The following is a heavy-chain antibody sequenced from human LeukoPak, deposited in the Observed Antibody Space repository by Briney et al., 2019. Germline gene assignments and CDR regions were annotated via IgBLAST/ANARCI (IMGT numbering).Heavy chain of an antibody. CDR3: AKERTPGSYGCFDS. J-gene: IGHJ4*02. D-gene: IGHD5-18*01. CDR2: ISASDGTS. Sequence: GGSLRLSCAASGFTFSSYVMSWVRQAPGKGLEWVSGISASDGTSDYTDSVKGRFTISRDNSKSTLYLQMNSLRAEDTAIYYCAKERTPGSYGCFDSWGQGTLATVSS. CDR1: GFTFSSYV. V-gene: IGHV3-23*01.